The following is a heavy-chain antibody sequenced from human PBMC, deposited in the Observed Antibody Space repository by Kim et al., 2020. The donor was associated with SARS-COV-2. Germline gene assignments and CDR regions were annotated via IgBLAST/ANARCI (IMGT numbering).Heavy chain of an antibody. J-gene: IGHJ3*02. D-gene: IGHD2-21*01. V-gene: IGHV4-59*01. Sequence: NPSLKSRVTISVDTSKNQFSLKLSSVTAADTAVYYCARDYRGGDGYAFDIWGQGTMVTVSS. CDR3: ARDYRGGDGYAFDI.